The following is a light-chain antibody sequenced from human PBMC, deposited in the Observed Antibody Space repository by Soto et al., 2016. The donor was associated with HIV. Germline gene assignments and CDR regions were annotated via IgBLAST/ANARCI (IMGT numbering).Light chain of an antibody. J-gene: IGLJ1*01. CDR1: NIGSKS. Sequence: YVLTQPPSVAVAPGKTARITCGGNNIGSKSVHWYQQKAGQAPVLVVYDDSDRPSGIPERFSGSNSDDTATLTISGVEAGDEADYYCQVWDNTSDQGVFGTGTKVTVL. V-gene: IGLV3-21*03. CDR3: QVWDNTSDQGV. CDR2: DDS.